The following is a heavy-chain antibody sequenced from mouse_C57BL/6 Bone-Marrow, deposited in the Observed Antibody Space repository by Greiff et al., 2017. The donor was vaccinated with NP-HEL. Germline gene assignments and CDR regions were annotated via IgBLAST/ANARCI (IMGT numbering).Heavy chain of an antibody. D-gene: IGHD2-2*01. Sequence: EVQVVESGGGLVQPGGSLKLSCAASGFTFSDYYMYWVRQTPEKRLEWVAYISNGGGSTYYPDTVKGRFTISRDNAKNTLYLQMSRLKSEDTAMYYCARPGGYPYYAMDYWGQGTSVTVSS. J-gene: IGHJ4*01. V-gene: IGHV5-12*01. CDR3: ARPGGYPYYAMDY. CDR2: ISNGGGST. CDR1: GFTFSDYY.